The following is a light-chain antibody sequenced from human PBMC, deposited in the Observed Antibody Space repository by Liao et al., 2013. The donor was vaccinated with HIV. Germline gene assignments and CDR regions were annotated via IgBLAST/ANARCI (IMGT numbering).Light chain of an antibody. CDR1: KLGDED. V-gene: IGLV3-1*01. CDR3: QAWDSGSAWV. J-gene: IGLJ3*02. Sequence: SYELTQPPSVSVSPGQTASITCSGDKLGDEDVCWYQQKPGQSPVLVIYQDSRRPSGIPERFSGSNSGNTATLTISGTQALDEADYYCQAWDSGSAWVFGGGTKLTVL. CDR2: QDS.